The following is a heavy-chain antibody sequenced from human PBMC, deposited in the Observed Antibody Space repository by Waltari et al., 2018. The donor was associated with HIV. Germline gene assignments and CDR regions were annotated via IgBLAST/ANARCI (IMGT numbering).Heavy chain of an antibody. D-gene: IGHD3-22*01. J-gene: IGHJ3*02. CDR2: IYWKDDK. CDR1: GFSLSPPGVG. V-gene: IGHV2-5*01. CDR3: AHILTPYDTNGHYWSPNGFDI. Sequence: QITLKESGPTLVRPTQTLTLTCSFSGFSLSPPGVGVGWIRQSPGKALESLAPIYWKDDKRYSPSLKGRLNINKDTSRNQVVLILTNMDPEDTATYFCAHILTPYDTNGHYWSPNGFDIWGQGTMVSVSS.